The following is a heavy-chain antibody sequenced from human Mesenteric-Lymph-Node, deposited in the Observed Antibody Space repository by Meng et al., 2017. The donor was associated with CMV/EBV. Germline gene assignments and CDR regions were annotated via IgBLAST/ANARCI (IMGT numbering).Heavy chain of an antibody. CDR2: INHSGST. J-gene: IGHJ4*02. D-gene: IGHD4-23*01. Sequence: QVQLQHGGAGLLKPSETLSLTCAVYGGSFSGYYWSWIRQPSGKGLEWIGEINHSGSTNYNPSLKSRVTISVDTSKNQFSLKLSSVTAADTAVYYCARHQRWLKSEGGFNYWGQGTLVTVSS. CDR1: GGSFSGYY. CDR3: ARHQRWLKSEGGFNY. V-gene: IGHV4-34*01.